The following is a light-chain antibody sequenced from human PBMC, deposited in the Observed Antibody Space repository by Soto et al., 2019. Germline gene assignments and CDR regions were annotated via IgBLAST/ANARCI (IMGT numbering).Light chain of an antibody. V-gene: IGKV1-5*03. J-gene: IGKJ4*01. CDR3: QQYNSYSSLT. CDR2: RAS. CDR1: QSISNW. Sequence: DIQMTQSPSTLSASVGDRVTITCRASQSISNWLAWYQQKPGKAPKLLIYRASSLESGVPSRFSGSGSGTEFTLTISSLQPDDFATYYCQQYNSYSSLTFGGGTKVDIK.